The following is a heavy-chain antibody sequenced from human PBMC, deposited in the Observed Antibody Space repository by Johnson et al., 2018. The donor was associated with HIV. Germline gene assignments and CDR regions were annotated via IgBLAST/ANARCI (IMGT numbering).Heavy chain of an antibody. J-gene: IGHJ3*02. CDR3: AKDRLDGTFTTDAFDI. V-gene: IGHV3-7*01. CDR2: IKQDGSEK. Sequence: VQLVESGGGLVQPGGSLRLSCGASIFTFSRYWMSWVRQAPGKGLEWVANIKQDGSEKSHVDSVKGRFAIARDNAKNSLFLQMNSMRVEDTAVYYCAKDRLDGTFTTDAFDIWGQGTVVIVSS. CDR1: IFTFSRYW. D-gene: IGHD1-1*01.